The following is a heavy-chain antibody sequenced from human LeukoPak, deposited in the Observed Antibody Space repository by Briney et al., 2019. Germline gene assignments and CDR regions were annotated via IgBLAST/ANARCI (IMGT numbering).Heavy chain of an antibody. CDR1: GFTFSNYI. CDR3: AKEPAPYSSGWYFPDDH. D-gene: IGHD6-19*01. CDR2: ISSDGNNQ. Sequence: GRSLRLSCAASGFTFSNYILHWVRQAPGKGLEWVAVISSDGNNQYYADSVKGRFTVSRDNSKSTLYLLINTLRAEDSAVYYCAKEPAPYSSGWYFPDDHWGQGALVTVSS. J-gene: IGHJ5*02. V-gene: IGHV3-30*04.